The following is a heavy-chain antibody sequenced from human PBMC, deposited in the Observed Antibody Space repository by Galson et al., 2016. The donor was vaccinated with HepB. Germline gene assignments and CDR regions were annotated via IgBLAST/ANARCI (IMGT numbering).Heavy chain of an antibody. CDR1: GFSVRSTY. J-gene: IGHJ6*02. CDR3: AGRSGSSTNCYSSYGMDV. Sequence: SLRLSCAASGFSVRSTYMTWVRQAPGKGLEWVSVIYSCNNTYYADSVKGRFTVSRDNSKNILYLQMKSLRVEDTAVYYCAGRSGSSTNCYSSYGMDVWGQGTTVTVSS. D-gene: IGHD2-21*02. V-gene: IGHV3-66*03. CDR2: IYSCNNT.